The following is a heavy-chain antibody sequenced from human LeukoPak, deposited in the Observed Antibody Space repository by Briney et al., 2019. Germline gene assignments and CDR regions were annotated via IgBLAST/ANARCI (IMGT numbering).Heavy chain of an antibody. CDR3: ARPHVDTAMVIFPDY. CDR1: GGSINSRTYY. V-gene: IGHV4-61*02. Sequence: SETLSLTCTVSGGSINSRTYYWTWIRQPAGKGLEWIGRISTSGSTNYKPSLKSRVTISVDTSKNQFSLKLSSVTAADTAVYYCARPHVDTAMVIFPDYWGQGTLVTVSS. CDR2: ISTSGST. J-gene: IGHJ4*02. D-gene: IGHD5-18*01.